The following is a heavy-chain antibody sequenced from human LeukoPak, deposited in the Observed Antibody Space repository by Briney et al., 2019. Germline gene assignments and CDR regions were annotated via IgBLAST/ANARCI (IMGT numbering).Heavy chain of an antibody. D-gene: IGHD2-2*01. J-gene: IGHJ5*02. V-gene: IGHV1-8*01. CDR3: ARGPPDCSSPSCYNWFDP. Sequence: AXXKVSCKASGYTFTNYDINWVRQATGQGLEWMGWMNPNSGNTGYAQKFQGRVTMTRNNSISTAYMELSSLRSEDTAVYYCARGPPDCSSPSCYNWFDPWGQGTLVTVSS. CDR2: MNPNSGNT. CDR1: GYTFTNYD.